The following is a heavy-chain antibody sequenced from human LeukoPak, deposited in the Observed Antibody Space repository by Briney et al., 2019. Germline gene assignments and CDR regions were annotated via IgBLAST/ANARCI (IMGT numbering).Heavy chain of an antibody. J-gene: IGHJ4*02. V-gene: IGHV3-21*01. CDR2: ISSSSSYI. D-gene: IGHD6-19*01. CDR3: ASATYSSGWELHFDY. CDR1: GFTFSSYS. Sequence: GGSLRLSCAASGFTFSSYSMNWVRQAPGKGLEWGSSISSSSSYIYYADSVKGRFTISRDNAKNSLYLQMNSPRAEDTAVYYCASATYSSGWELHFDYWGQGTLVTVSS.